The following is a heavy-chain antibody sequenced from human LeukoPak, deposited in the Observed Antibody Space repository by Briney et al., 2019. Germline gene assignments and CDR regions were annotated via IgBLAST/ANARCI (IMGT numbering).Heavy chain of an antibody. J-gene: IGHJ4*02. CDR1: GGTFSSYA. Sequence: SVKVSCKASGGTFSSYAISWVRQAPGQGLEWMGGIIPIFGTANYAQKFQGRVTITADESTSTAYMELSSLRSEGTAVYYCARGATPALYSSGWTFFDYWGQGTLVTVSS. CDR3: ARGATPALYSSGWTFFDY. CDR2: IIPIFGTA. D-gene: IGHD6-19*01. V-gene: IGHV1-69*13.